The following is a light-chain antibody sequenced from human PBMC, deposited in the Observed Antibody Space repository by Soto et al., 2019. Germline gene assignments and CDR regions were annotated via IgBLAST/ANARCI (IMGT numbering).Light chain of an antibody. CDR1: SSDVGAYNY. V-gene: IGLV2-14*01. CDR2: DVN. J-gene: IGLJ2*01. CDR3: TSWTTSTTMK. Sequence: QSVLTQPASVSGSPGQSITISCTGTSSDVGAYNYVSWYQQHPGKAPKLMIYDVNIRPSGVSNRFSGSESGNTASLTISGLQAEDEADYYCTSWTTSTTMKFGGGTKVTVL.